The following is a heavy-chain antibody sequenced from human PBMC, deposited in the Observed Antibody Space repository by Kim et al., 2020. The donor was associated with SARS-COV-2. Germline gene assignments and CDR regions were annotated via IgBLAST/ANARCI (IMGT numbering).Heavy chain of an antibody. Sequence: SETLSLTCTVFGGSISSGGYYWSWIRQHPGMGLEWIGYIYYSGSTYYNPSLKSRVTISVDTSKNQFSLKLSSVTAADTAVYYCARDCSTNSMEPHSDKGDYGMDVWGQGTTVTVSS. CDR3: ARDCSTNSMEPHSDKGDYGMDV. D-gene: IGHD1-1*01. J-gene: IGHJ6*02. V-gene: IGHV4-31*03. CDR2: IYYSGST. CDR1: GGSISSGGYY.